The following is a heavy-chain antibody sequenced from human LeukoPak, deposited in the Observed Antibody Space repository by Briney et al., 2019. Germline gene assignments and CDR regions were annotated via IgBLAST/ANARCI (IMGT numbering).Heavy chain of an antibody. V-gene: IGHV3-23*01. D-gene: IGHD5-24*01. CDR2: ISGSGGST. J-gene: IGHJ4*02. Sequence: PGGSLRLSCAASGFTFSSYEMNWVRQAPGKGLEWVSTISGSGGSTYYADSVKGRFTISRDKSKNTVYLQMNSLRAEDTAVYYCAKERGYGYNHIDYWGQGTLVTVSS. CDR1: GFTFSSYE. CDR3: AKERGYGYNHIDY.